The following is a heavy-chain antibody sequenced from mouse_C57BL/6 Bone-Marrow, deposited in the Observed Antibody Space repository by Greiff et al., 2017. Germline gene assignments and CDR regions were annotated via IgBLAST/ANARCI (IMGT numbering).Heavy chain of an antibody. CDR1: GYTFTSYT. D-gene: IGHD1-1*01. CDR2: INPSSGYT. Sequence: VQLVESGAELARPGASVKMSCKASGYTFTSYTMHWVKQRPGQGLEWIGYINPSSGYTKYNQKFKDKATLTADKSSSTAYMQLSSLTSEDSAVYYCTVTTVVGSHAMDYWGQGTSVTVSS. V-gene: IGHV1-4*01. J-gene: IGHJ4*01. CDR3: TVTTVVGSHAMDY.